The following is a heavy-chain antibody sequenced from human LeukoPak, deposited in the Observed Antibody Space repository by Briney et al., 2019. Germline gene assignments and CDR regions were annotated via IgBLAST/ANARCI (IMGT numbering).Heavy chain of an antibody. J-gene: IGHJ4*02. CDR2: ISGSGGST. CDR1: GFTFSSYA. Sequence: GGSLTLSCAASGFTFSSYAMSWVRQAPGKGLEWVSAISGSGGSTYYADSVKGRFTISRDNSKNTLYLQMNSLRAEDTAVYYCAKGRNQWELLPEFDYWGQGTLVTVSS. CDR3: AKGRNQWELLPEFDY. V-gene: IGHV3-23*01. D-gene: IGHD1-26*01.